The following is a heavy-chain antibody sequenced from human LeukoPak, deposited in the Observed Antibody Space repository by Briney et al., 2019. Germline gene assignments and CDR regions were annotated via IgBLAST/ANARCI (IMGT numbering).Heavy chain of an antibody. Sequence: SETLSLTCTVSGGSISSYYWSWIRQPPGKGLKWIGYIYYSGSTNYNPSLKSRVTISVDTSKNQFSLKLSSVTAADTAVYYCATNYDYVWGSFGYWGQGTLVTVSS. CDR3: ATNYDYVWGSFGY. V-gene: IGHV4-59*01. CDR2: IYYSGST. CDR1: GGSISSYY. D-gene: IGHD3-16*01. J-gene: IGHJ4*02.